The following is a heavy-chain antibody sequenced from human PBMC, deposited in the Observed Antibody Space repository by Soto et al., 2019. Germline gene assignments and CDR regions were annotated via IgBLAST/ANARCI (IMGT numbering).Heavy chain of an antibody. J-gene: IGHJ6*02. Sequence: SETLSLTCAVYGGSFSGYYWSWIRQPPGKGLEWIGEINHSGSTNYNPSLKSRVTISVDTSKNQFSLRLSSVTAADTAVYYCARDENVVVAATHFYYYGMDVWGQGTTVTVSS. CDR3: ARDENVVVAATHFYYYGMDV. CDR1: GGSFSGYY. CDR2: INHSGST. V-gene: IGHV4-34*01. D-gene: IGHD2-15*01.